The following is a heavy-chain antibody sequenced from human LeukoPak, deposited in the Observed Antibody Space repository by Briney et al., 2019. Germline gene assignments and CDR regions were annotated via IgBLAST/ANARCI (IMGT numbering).Heavy chain of an antibody. V-gene: IGHV4-59*11. Sequence: PSETLSLTCSVSGGSISHHYWSWLRQSPGKGLEWVGYIESSGTTSYNPSLESRVAISIDTSQKQFSLRLSSVIVADTAVYYCARSITGDGWFDPWGQGTLFTVSS. CDR2: IESSGTT. J-gene: IGHJ5*02. CDR1: GGSISHHY. D-gene: IGHD1-14*01. CDR3: ARSITGDGWFDP.